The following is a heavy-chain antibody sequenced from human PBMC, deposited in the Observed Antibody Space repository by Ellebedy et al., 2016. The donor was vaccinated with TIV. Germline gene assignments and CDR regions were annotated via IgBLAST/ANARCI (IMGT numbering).Heavy chain of an antibody. V-gene: IGHV1-69*13. CDR3: SGSRCYIPAHFDY. CDR1: GVTFSSYG. J-gene: IGHJ4*02. Sequence: ASVKVSCKASGVTFSSYGISWVRQAPGQGLEWMGGIIAIFGTANYAQKFQGRVTITADESTSTAYMELSILRSEDTAVYYCSGSRCYIPAHFDYWGQGTLVTVSS. D-gene: IGHD4/OR15-4a*01. CDR2: IIAIFGTA.